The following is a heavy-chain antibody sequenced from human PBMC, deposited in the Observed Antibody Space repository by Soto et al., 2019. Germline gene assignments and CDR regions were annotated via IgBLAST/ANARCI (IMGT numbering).Heavy chain of an antibody. D-gene: IGHD6-13*01. CDR2: ISYDGSNK. CDR3: ARAPIAAAGTGYFDY. CDR1: GFTFSSYA. Sequence: GGSLRLSCAASGFTFSSYAMHWVRQAPGKGLEWVAVISYDGSNKYYADSVKGRFTISRDNSKNTLYLQMNSLRAEDTAVYYCARAPIAAAGTGYFDYLGQGTLVTVSS. V-gene: IGHV3-30-3*01. J-gene: IGHJ4*02.